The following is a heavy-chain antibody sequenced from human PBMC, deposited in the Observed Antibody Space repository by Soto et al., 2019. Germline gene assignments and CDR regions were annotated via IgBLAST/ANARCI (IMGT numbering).Heavy chain of an antibody. CDR3: ASDPVVLMVYAPVNFDS. CDR2: ISAYNGNT. CDR1: GYTFTSYG. D-gene: IGHD2-8*01. V-gene: IGHV1-18*01. Sequence: QVQLVQSGAEVKKPGASVKVSCKASGYTFTSYGISWVRQAPGQGLEWMGWISAYNGNTNYAQKLQGRVTMTTDTTTRTAYMELRSPRSDDTAVYYCASDPVVLMVYAPVNFDSWGQGTLVTVSS. J-gene: IGHJ4*02.